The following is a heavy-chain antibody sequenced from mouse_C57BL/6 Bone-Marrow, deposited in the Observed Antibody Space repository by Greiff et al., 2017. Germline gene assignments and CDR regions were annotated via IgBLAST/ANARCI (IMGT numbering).Heavy chain of an antibody. V-gene: IGHV1-81*01. CDR2: IYPRSGNT. CDR3: ARSSIVTTG. Sequence: VKLMESGAEPARPGASVKLSCKAPGYTFTSYGISWVKQRTGQGLEWIGEIYPRSGNTYYNEKFKGKATLTADKSSSTAYMELRSLTSEDSAVYFCARSSIVTTGWGQGTTLTVSS. D-gene: IGHD2-5*01. J-gene: IGHJ2*01. CDR1: GYTFTSYG.